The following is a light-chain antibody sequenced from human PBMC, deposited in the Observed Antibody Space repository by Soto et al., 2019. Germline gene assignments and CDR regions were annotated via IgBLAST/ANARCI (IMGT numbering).Light chain of an antibody. J-gene: IGKJ1*01. CDR2: DAS. CDR3: QQYNSYPWT. CDR1: QSISSW. V-gene: IGKV1-5*01. Sequence: DIPMTQSPSTLSASVGDRVTITCRASQSISSWLAGYQQKPGKAPKLLIYDASSLESGVQSRFSGSGSGTKFTLTISSLHPYDFATYYCQQYNSYPWTFGQGTKVEIK.